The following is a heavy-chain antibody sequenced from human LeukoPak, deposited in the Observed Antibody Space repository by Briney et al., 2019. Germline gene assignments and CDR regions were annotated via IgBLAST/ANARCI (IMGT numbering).Heavy chain of an antibody. CDR3: AREWRVIRDDFWSGYYLDYFDY. Sequence: PGGSLRLSCAASGFTFSSYWMSWVRQAPGKGPEWVANIKQDGSEKYYVDSVKGRFTISRDNAKNSLYLQMNSLRAEDTAVYYCAREWRVIRDDFWSGYYLDYFDYWGQGTLVTVPS. CDR2: IKQDGSEK. D-gene: IGHD3-3*01. J-gene: IGHJ4*02. CDR1: GFTFSSYW. V-gene: IGHV3-7*01.